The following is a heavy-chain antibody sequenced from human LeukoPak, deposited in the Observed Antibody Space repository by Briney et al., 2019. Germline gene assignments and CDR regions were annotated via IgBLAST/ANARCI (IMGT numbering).Heavy chain of an antibody. D-gene: IGHD1-1*01. CDR3: LRESRPGGAMGLYHNLDY. CDR2: IKEDGTGK. CDR1: GFDFDNYW. J-gene: IGHJ4*02. V-gene: IGHV3-7*01. Sequence: GGSLRLSCEASGFDFDNYWMTWVRQTPGKGLEWVANIKEDGTGKNLVDSVKGRLTISRDNTKNLLFLEMNNLRGDDTAIYYCLRESRPGGAMGLYHNLDYWGQGTLVAVSS.